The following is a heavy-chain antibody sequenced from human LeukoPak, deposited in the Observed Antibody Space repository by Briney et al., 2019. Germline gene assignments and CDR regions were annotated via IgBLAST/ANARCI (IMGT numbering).Heavy chain of an antibody. J-gene: IGHJ4*02. CDR1: GFTVSSNY. D-gene: IGHD5-18*01. V-gene: IGHV3-53*01. CDR3: ARGGYSYGFFRLVTIYYFDY. Sequence: PGGSLRLSCAASGFTVSSNYMSWVPQAPGKGREWGSVIYSGGMTYYADSVKGRFTISRDNYKTTLYLQMSSLRAEDTAVYYCARGGYSYGFFRLVTIYYFDYWGQGTLVTVSS. CDR2: IYSGGMT.